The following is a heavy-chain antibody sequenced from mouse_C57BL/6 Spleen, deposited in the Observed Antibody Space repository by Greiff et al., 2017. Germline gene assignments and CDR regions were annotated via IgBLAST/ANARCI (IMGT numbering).Heavy chain of an antibody. Sequence: VQLKQSGAELVRPGDSVKLSCTASGFNIKDDYMHWVKQRPEQGLEWIGWIDPENGDTEYASKFQGKATITADTSSNTAYLQLSSLTSKATAVYYCTAPYSNTWFAYWGQGTLVTVSA. CDR1: GFNIKDDY. D-gene: IGHD2-5*01. CDR2: IDPENGDT. J-gene: IGHJ3*01. CDR3: TAPYSNTWFAY. V-gene: IGHV14-4*01.